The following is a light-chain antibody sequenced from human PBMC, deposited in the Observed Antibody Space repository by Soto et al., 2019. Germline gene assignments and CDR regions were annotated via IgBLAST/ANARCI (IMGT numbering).Light chain of an antibody. J-gene: IGKJ5*01. CDR3: QQYNNWPLT. V-gene: IGKV3-15*01. Sequence: TVLTQSPATLSVSPGERATLSCRASQSVSSNLAWYQQKPGQAPRLLIYGASTRATGIPARFSGSGSGTEFTLTISSLQSEDFAVYYCQQYNNWPLTFGQGTRLEIK. CDR1: QSVSSN. CDR2: GAS.